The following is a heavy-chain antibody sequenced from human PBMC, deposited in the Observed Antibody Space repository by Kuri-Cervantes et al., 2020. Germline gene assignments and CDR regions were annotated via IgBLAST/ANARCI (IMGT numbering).Heavy chain of an antibody. V-gene: IGHV3-21*01. CDR3: ARGDGVDY. CDR1: GFTFSSYS. CDR2: ISSSSSYI. Sequence: LSLTCAASGFTFSSYSMNWVRQAPGKGLEWVSSISSSSSYIYYADSVKGRFTISRDNAKNSLYLQMNSLRAEDTAVYYCARGDGVDYWGQGTLVTVSS. D-gene: IGHD4-17*01. J-gene: IGHJ4*02.